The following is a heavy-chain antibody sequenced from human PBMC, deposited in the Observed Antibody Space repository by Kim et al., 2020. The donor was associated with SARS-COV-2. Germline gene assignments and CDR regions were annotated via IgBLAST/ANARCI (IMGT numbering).Heavy chain of an antibody. Sequence: GGSLRLSCAASGFTFSSYAMSWVRQAPGKGLEWVSAISGSGGSTYYADSVKGRFTISRDNSKNTLYLQMNSLRAEDTAVYYCAKGESGYSSSWYASPYYFDYWGQGTLVTVSS. J-gene: IGHJ4*02. CDR3: AKGESGYSSSWYASPYYFDY. CDR1: GFTFSSYA. CDR2: ISGSGGST. V-gene: IGHV3-23*01. D-gene: IGHD6-13*01.